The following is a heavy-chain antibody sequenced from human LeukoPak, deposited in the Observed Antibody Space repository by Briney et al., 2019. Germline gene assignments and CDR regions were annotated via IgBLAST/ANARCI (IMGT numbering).Heavy chain of an antibody. Sequence: GGSLRLSCAASGFTFSSYWMSWVRQAPGKGLEWVANIKQDGSEKYYVDSVKGRFTISRDNAKNSLYLQMNGLRAEDTAVYYCARDRDYRMDFWSGYYKGSLKNFDYWGQGTLVTVSS. J-gene: IGHJ4*02. CDR3: ARDRDYRMDFWSGYYKGSLKNFDY. D-gene: IGHD3-3*01. V-gene: IGHV3-7*01. CDR2: IKQDGSEK. CDR1: GFTFSSYW.